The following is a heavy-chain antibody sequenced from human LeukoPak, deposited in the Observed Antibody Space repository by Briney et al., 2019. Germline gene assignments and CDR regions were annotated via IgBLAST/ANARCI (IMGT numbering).Heavy chain of an antibody. CDR1: GGSINSYY. D-gene: IGHD6-19*01. Sequence: SETLSLTCTVSGGSINSYYWSWIRQPAGKGLEWIGRIYTSGSTDYNPSLKSRVTMSVDTSKNQFSLKLTSVTAADTAVYYCARVGTGYSSGPVDYWGQGTLVTVSS. J-gene: IGHJ4*02. V-gene: IGHV4-4*07. CDR2: IYTSGST. CDR3: ARVGTGYSSGPVDY.